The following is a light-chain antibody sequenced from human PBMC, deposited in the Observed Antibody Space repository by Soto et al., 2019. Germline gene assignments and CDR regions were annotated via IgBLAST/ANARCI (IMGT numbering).Light chain of an antibody. CDR2: AAS. J-gene: IGKJ1*01. CDR1: QTISTW. V-gene: IGKV1-12*01. Sequence: DLQVHPSPPTLSASVVYIVPITCLASQTISTWMAWYQQKPGKDPKLLIYAASSLQSGVPSRFSGSGSGTDFTITIRSMQPEDFENYYCQKANSFHRKFGHGTKVDIK. CDR3: QKANSFHRK.